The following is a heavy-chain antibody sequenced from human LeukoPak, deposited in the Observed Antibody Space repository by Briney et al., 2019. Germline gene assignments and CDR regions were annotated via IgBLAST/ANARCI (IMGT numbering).Heavy chain of an antibody. J-gene: IGHJ4*02. V-gene: IGHV1-69*04. CDR1: GGTFTNYA. Sequence: ASVKVSCKASGGTFTNYAFTWVRQAPGQGLEWMGRVIPVYGIANSAQKFQGRVTITADTSTRTAYMELSSLRSEDTAMYYCARVHSASIAVSPDSYFDYWGQGTLVTVSS. CDR3: ARVHSASIAVSPDSYFDY. D-gene: IGHD6-19*01. CDR2: VIPVYGIA.